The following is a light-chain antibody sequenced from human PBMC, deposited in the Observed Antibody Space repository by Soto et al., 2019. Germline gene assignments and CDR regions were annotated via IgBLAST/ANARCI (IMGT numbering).Light chain of an antibody. J-gene: IGLJ2*01. CDR2: DVS. V-gene: IGLV2-11*01. CDR3: CSYAGSYTSHVV. Sequence: QSALTQPRSVSGSPGQSVTISCTGTSSDVGGYNYVSWYQQHPGKAPKLMIYDVSKRPSGVPDRFSGSKSGNTAFLTISGLQAEDEADYYCCSYAGSYTSHVVFGGGTKLTVL. CDR1: SSDVGGYNY.